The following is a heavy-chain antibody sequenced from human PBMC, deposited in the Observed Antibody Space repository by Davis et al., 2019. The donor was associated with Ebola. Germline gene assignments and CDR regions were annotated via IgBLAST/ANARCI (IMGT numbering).Heavy chain of an antibody. CDR2: ISYDGSNK. V-gene: IGHV3-30*03. J-gene: IGHJ4*02. CDR3: ARRADY. CDR1: VFTFSTYS. Sequence: GESLKISCAASVFTFSTYSMSWVRQAPGKGLEWVAVISYDGSNKYYADSVKGRFTISRDNSKNTLYLQMNSLRAEDTAVYYCARRADYWGQGTLVTVSS.